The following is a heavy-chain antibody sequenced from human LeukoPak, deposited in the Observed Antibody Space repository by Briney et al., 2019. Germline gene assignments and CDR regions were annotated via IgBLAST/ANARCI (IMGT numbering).Heavy chain of an antibody. CDR2: ISGSGGST. CDR1: GFTFSSYA. V-gene: IGHV3-23*01. CDR3: AKERENYDILTGYLD. Sequence: GGSLRLSCAASGFTFSSYAMSWVRQAPGEGLEWVSAISGSGGSTYYADSVKGRFTISRDNSKNTLYLQMNSLRAEDTAVYYCAKERENYDILTGYLDWGQGTLVTVSS. D-gene: IGHD3-9*01. J-gene: IGHJ4*02.